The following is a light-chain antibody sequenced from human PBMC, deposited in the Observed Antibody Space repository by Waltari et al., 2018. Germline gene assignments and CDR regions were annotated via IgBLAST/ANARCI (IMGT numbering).Light chain of an antibody. Sequence: QSALPQPASVSGSPGQSITISCPGTSSDVGGYPYVPWYQHHPGKAPKLMIHYVNKRPSGVSNRFPGSKSGNTASLTISGLQAEDEADYYRSSYTTTSTFYVFGTGTKVTVL. CDR3: SSYTTTSTFYV. V-gene: IGLV2-14*03. CDR1: SSDVGGYPY. J-gene: IGLJ1*01. CDR2: YVN.